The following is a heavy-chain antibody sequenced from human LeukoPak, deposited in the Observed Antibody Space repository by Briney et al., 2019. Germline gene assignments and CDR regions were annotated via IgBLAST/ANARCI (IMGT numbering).Heavy chain of an antibody. J-gene: IGHJ4*02. CDR2: ISYSSSII. CDR3: ARNMYTSAWYRLGY. D-gene: IGHD6-19*01. Sequence: GGSLRLSCAASGFTFSNYSMNWVRQAPGKGLEWVSYISYSSSIIYYADSVKGRFTISRDNTKTSLYLQMNSLRADDTAVYYCARNMYTSAWYRLGYWGRGTLVTVSS. V-gene: IGHV3-48*01. CDR1: GFTFSNYS.